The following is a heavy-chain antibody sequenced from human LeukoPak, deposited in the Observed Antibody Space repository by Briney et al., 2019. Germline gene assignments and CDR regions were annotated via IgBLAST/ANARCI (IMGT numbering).Heavy chain of an antibody. V-gene: IGHV3-30*18. CDR2: ISYDGSNK. CDR1: GFTFSSYG. CDR3: AKDMARGVGATPLDY. J-gene: IGHJ4*02. D-gene: IGHD1-26*01. Sequence: GGSLRLSCAASGFTFSSYGMHWVRQAPGKGLEWVAVISYDGSNKYYADSVKGRFTISRDNSKNTLYLQMNSLRAEDTAVYYCAKDMARGVGATPLDYWGQGTLVTVSS.